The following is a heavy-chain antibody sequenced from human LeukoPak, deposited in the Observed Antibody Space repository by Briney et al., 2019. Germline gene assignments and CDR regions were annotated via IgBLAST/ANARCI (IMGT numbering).Heavy chain of an antibody. CDR2: IYYSGST. V-gene: IGHV4-39*01. CDR3: ARHRSSPLYYFDY. D-gene: IGHD6-13*01. Sequence: SETLSLTRTVSGGSISSSSYYWGWIRQPPGKGLEWIGSIYYSGSTYYNPSLKSRVTISVDTSKNQFSLKLSSVTAADTAVYYCARHRSSPLYYFDYWGQGTLVTVSS. J-gene: IGHJ4*02. CDR1: GGSISSSSYY.